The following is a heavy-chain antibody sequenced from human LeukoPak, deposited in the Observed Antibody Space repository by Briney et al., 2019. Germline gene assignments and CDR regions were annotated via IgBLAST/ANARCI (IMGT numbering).Heavy chain of an antibody. J-gene: IGHJ6*02. D-gene: IGHD3-9*01. CDR1: GFTFSSYW. CDR3: TRDLMDYDVSTGLHHYYMDV. V-gene: IGHV3-7*01. Sequence: GGSLRLSCAASGFTFSSYWMSWVRQAPGKGLEWVANIKQDGSEKYYVDSVKGRFTISRDNAKNTLYLQMNTLRVEDTAVYYCTRDLMDYDVSTGLHHYYMDVWGQGTTVTVSS. CDR2: IKQDGSEK.